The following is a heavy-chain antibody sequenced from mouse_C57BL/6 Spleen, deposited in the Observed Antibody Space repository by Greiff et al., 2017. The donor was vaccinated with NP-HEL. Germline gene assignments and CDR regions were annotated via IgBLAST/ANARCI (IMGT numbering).Heavy chain of an antibody. Sequence: VQLQQSGPELVKPGDSVKISCKASGYSFTGYFMNWVMQSHGKSLEWIGRINPYNGVTFYNQKFKGKATLTVDKSSSTAHMELRSLTSEDSAVYDCASEKVITTVPCWYFDVWGTGTTVTVSS. J-gene: IGHJ1*03. D-gene: IGHD1-1*01. CDR3: ASEKVITTVPCWYFDV. V-gene: IGHV1-20*01. CDR1: GYSFTGYF. CDR2: INPYNGVT.